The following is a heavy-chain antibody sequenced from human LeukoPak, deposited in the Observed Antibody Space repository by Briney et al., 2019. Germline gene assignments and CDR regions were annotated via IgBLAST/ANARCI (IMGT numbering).Heavy chain of an antibody. CDR1: GFTFSTFD. J-gene: IGHJ4*02. Sequence: GGSLRLSCAASGFTFSTFDMNWVRQAPGKGLEWVANIKPDGTDRSYVDSVKGRFFISRDNARNSVFLHLNTLRAEDTAVYFCARYKYCGGVCYVLDYWGRGTTVTVSS. CDR2: IKPDGTDR. D-gene: IGHD2-21*02. CDR3: ARYKYCGGVCYVLDY. V-gene: IGHV3-7*03.